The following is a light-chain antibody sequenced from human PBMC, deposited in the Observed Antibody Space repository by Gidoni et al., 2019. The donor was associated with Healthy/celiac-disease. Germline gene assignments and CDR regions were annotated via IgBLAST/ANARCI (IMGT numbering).Light chain of an antibody. V-gene: IGKV3-20*01. J-gene: IGKJ2*01. CDR2: GAS. CDR3: QQYGRSPET. Sequence: DIVFTHSPGTLSLFPGESATLSFRASQSVSSIYLALYQQKPGQAPRLLIYGASSRATGIPDRFSGSGSGTDVTLTISRLEPEDFAVYYCQQYGRSPETFGQGTKLEIK. CDR1: QSVSSIY.